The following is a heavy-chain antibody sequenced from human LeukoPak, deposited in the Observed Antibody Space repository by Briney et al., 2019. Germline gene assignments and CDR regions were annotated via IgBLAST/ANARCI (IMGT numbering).Heavy chain of an antibody. V-gene: IGHV3-74*03. CDR3: TRAYQQHLINWFDP. CDR1: GFTFSNSW. D-gene: IGHD6-13*01. Sequence: GSLXLSXVASGFTFSNSWMHWVRHAPGKGLVWVARINSDGSSTTYADSVKGRFTISRDNAKNTMYLQMNSLRVDDTAEYYCTRAYQQHLINWFDPWGQGTLVTVSS. J-gene: IGHJ5*02. CDR2: INSDGSST.